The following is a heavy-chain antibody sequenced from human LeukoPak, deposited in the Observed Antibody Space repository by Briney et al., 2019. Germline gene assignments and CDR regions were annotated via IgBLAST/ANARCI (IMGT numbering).Heavy chain of an antibody. J-gene: IGHJ5*02. CDR1: GGTFSSYA. CDR3: ARAATELTDNNWFDP. V-gene: IGHV1-69*05. Sequence: SVKVSCKASGGTFSSYAISWVRQAPGQGLEWMGGIIPIFGTANYAQKFQGRVTITTDESTSTAYMELSSLRSEDTAVYYCARAATELTDNNWFDPWGQGTLVTASS. D-gene: IGHD2-15*01. CDR2: IIPIFGTA.